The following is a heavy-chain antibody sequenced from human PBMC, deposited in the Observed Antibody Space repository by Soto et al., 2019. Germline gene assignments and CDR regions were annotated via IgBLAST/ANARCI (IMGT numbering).Heavy chain of an antibody. CDR2: INSDGSST. CDR3: ARDNFYSKYYYYYGMDV. J-gene: IGHJ6*02. Sequence: EVQLVESGGGLVQPGGSLRLSCAASGFTFSSYWMHWVRQAPGKGLVWVSGINSDGSSTSYADSVKGRFTISRDNAKNTLYLQMNSLRAEDTAVYYCARDNFYSKYYYYYGMDVWGQGTTVTVSS. V-gene: IGHV3-74*01. CDR1: GFTFSSYW. D-gene: IGHD4-4*01.